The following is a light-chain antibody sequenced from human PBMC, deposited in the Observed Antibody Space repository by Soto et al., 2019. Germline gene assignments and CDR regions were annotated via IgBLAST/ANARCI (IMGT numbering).Light chain of an antibody. CDR2: GAS. CDR1: PSVTNY. V-gene: IGKV3-20*01. J-gene: IGKJ2*01. Sequence: EIVLRQSPATLSLSPGERATLSCRASPSVTNYLAWYQQKPGQAPRLVIYGASNRATGIPDRFSGSGSGTDFSLTISRLEPEDSAVYYCHQYHSPPQTFGQGTKVDIK. CDR3: HQYHSPPQT.